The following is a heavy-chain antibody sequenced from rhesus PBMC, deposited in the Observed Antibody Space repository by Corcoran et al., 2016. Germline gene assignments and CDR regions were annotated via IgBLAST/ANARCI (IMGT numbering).Heavy chain of an antibody. D-gene: IGHD6-31*01. CDR3: ARRWIAAAAT. CDR2: SGGWSESA. J-gene: IGHJ4*01. Sequence: QVQLQESGPGLVKPSETLSLTCAVSGYSISSGYHWGWIRQPPGKGLEWIGYSGGWSESAYYNPSLKSRVTISKDTSKNQFSLKLSSVTAAGTAVYCCARRWIAAAATWGQGVLVTVSS. V-gene: IGHV4-99*01. CDR1: GYSISSGYH.